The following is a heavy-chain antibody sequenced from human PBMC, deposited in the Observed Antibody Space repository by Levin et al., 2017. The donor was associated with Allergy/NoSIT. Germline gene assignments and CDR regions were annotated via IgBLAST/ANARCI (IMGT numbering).Heavy chain of an antibody. CDR3: AIWKGYGDDWYFDL. Sequence: GESLKISCKVSGYTLTELSMHWVRQAPGKGLEWMGGFDPEDGETIYAQKFQGRVTMTEDTSTDTAYMELSSLRSEDTAVYYCAIWKGYGDDWYFDLWGRGTLVTVSS. V-gene: IGHV1-24*01. J-gene: IGHJ2*01. D-gene: IGHD4-17*01. CDR2: FDPEDGET. CDR1: GYTLTELS.